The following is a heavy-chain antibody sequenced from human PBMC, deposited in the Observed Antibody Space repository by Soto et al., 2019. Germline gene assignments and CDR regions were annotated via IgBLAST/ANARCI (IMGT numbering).Heavy chain of an antibody. J-gene: IGHJ6*02. D-gene: IGHD2-15*01. Sequence: PSETLSLTCTVAGGSISSGGYYWSWIRQHPGKGLEWIGEINHSGSTNYNPSLKSRVTISVDTSKNQFSLKLSSVTAADTAVYYCARKRGYCSGGSCFWGYGMDVWGQGTTVTVSS. V-gene: IGHV4-31*03. CDR3: ARKRGYCSGGSCFWGYGMDV. CDR1: GGSISSGGYY. CDR2: INHSGST.